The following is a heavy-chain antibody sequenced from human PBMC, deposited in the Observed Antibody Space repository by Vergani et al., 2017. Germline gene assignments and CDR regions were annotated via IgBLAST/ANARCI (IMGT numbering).Heavy chain of an antibody. CDR2: ISSSSSTI. J-gene: IGHJ4*02. Sequence: EVQLVESGGGLVQPGGSLRLSCAASGFTFSSYSMNWVRQAPGKGLEWVSYISSSSSTIYYADSVKGRFTISRDNAKNSLYLQMNSLRAEDTAVYYCARSNSGYSIYFDYWGQGTLVTVSS. CDR3: ARSNSGYSIYFDY. V-gene: IGHV3-48*01. CDR1: GFTFSSYS. D-gene: IGHD3-22*01.